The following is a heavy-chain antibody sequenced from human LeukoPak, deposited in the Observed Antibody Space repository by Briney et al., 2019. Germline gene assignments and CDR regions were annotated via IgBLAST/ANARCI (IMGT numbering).Heavy chain of an antibody. CDR3: ASDRGRNSGNNYDSSGYYDY. J-gene: IGHJ4*02. CDR2: ISAYNGNT. Sequence: GASVKVSCKASGYTFTSYGISWVRQAPGQGLEWMGWISAYNGNTNYAQKFQGRVTMTTETSTSTAYMELRSLRSDDTAVYYCASDRGRNSGNNYDSSGYYDYWGQGTLVTVSS. V-gene: IGHV1-18*01. CDR1: GYTFTSYG. D-gene: IGHD3-22*01.